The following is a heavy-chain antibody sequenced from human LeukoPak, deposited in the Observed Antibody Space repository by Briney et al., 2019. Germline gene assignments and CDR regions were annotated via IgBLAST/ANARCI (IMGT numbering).Heavy chain of an antibody. CDR3: ASGYSYDSSGRGSDY. V-gene: IGHV1-2*02. Sequence: GASVKVSCKASGYTFTGYYMHWVRQAPGQGLEWMGWINPNSGGTNYAQKFQGRVTMTRDTSISTAYMELSRLRFDDTAVYYCASGYSYDSSGRGSDYWGQGTLVTVSS. CDR1: GYTFTGYY. CDR2: INPNSGGT. J-gene: IGHJ4*02. D-gene: IGHD3-22*01.